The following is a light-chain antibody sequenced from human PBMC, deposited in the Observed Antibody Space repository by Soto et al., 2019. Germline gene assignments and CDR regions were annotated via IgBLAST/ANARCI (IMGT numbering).Light chain of an antibody. Sequence: QSVLTQPASVSGSPGQSITISCTGTSSDVGGYNYVSWYQLHPGKAPKLMVFEVSNRPSWVSYRFSGSKSGNTASLPISALQAEDEADYFCSSYSISSAYLFGTGTKVTVL. CDR2: EVS. CDR1: SSDVGGYNY. J-gene: IGLJ1*01. V-gene: IGLV2-14*01. CDR3: SSYSISSAYL.